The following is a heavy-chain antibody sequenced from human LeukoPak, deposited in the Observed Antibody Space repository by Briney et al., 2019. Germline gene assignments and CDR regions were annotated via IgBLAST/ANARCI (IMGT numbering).Heavy chain of an antibody. CDR1: GGSISCYF. D-gene: IGHD6-19*01. V-gene: IGHV4-59*01. CDR3: ASVNNIAVAPDYYYYMDV. J-gene: IGHJ6*03. Sequence: NSSETLSLTWTVAGGSISCYFWSWIRQPPPQRLGWVGYLYYSGSTNYNPSLKSRVTISVDTSKNQFSLKLSSVTAADTAVYYCASVNNIAVAPDYYYYMDVWGKGTTVTVSS. CDR2: LYYSGST.